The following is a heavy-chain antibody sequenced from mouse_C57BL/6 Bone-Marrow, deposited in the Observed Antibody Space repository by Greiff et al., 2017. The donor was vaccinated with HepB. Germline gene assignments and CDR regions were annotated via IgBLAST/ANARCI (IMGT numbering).Heavy chain of an antibody. CDR1: GYTFTDHT. V-gene: IGHV1-78*01. J-gene: IGHJ2*01. CDR2: IYPRDGST. D-gene: IGHD2-1*01. CDR3: ARRDYGNYYFDY. Sequence: SDAELVKPGASVKISCKVSGYTFTDHTIHWMKQRPEQGLEWIGYIYPRDGSTKYNEKFKSKATLTVDKSSSTAYMQLSSLTSEDSAVYYCARRDYGNYYFDYWGQGTTLTVSS.